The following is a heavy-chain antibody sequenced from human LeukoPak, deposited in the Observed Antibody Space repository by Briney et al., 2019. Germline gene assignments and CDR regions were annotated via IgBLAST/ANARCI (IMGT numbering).Heavy chain of an antibody. CDR1: GGSISSYY. D-gene: IGHD3-10*01. CDR3: ARRPSHYLYFDY. J-gene: IGHJ4*02. V-gene: IGHV4-59*08. Sequence: SETLSLTCTVSGGSISSYYWSWIRQPPGKGLEWIGYIYYSGSTNYNPSLKSRVTISVDTSKNQFSLKLSSVTAADTAVYYCARRPSHYLYFDYWGQGTLVTVSS. CDR2: IYYSGST.